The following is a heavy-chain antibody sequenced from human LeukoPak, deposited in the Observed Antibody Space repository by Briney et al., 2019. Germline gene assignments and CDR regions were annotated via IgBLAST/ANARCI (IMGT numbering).Heavy chain of an antibody. CDR3: AKVEWKLIGYFDY. J-gene: IGHJ4*02. Sequence: GGSLRLSCAASGFTFSSYWMHWVRQAPGKGLVWVSRINSDGSSTSYADSVKGRFTISRDNAKNTLYLQMNSLRAEDTAVYFCAKVEWKLIGYFDYWGQGTLVTVSS. V-gene: IGHV3-74*01. CDR2: INSDGSST. D-gene: IGHD3-3*01. CDR1: GFTFSSYW.